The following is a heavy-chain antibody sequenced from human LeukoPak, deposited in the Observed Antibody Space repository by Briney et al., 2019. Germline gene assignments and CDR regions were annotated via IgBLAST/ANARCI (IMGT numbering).Heavy chain of an antibody. CDR3: AKDMRFDWTPYYFDY. V-gene: IGHV3-23*01. CDR2: ISGSGGST. Sequence: GGSMRLSCAASGFTFSSHAMNWVRQAPGKGLEWVSAISGSGGSTYYADSVKGRFTISRDNSKNTLYLQMNSLRAEDTAVYYCAKDMRFDWTPYYFDYWGQGTLVTVSS. CDR1: GFTFSSHA. D-gene: IGHD3-9*01. J-gene: IGHJ4*02.